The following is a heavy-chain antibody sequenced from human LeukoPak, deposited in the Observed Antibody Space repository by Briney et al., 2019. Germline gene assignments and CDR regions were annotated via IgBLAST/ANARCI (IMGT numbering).Heavy chain of an antibody. V-gene: IGHV3-30-3*01. Sequence: GGSLRLSCAASGFTFSNYAMHWVRQAPGKGLEWVTVISYDGINKYYADSVKGRFTISRDNSKSTLYLQMDSLRPEDTAVYYCASQSSDNDEYFQHWGQGTLVTVSS. CDR1: GFTFSNYA. J-gene: IGHJ1*01. CDR3: ASQSSDNDEYFQH. CDR2: ISYDGINK. D-gene: IGHD1-1*01.